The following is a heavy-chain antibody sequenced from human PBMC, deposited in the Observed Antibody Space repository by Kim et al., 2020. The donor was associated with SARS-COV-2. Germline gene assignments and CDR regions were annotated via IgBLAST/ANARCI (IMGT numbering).Heavy chain of an antibody. D-gene: IGHD2-15*01. Sequence: THYADVVQGRFTNSRHNSKNTLYLQMNSLRAEDTAVYYCARVLDVVGGMDVWGQGTTVTVSS. CDR2: T. J-gene: IGHJ6*02. V-gene: IGHV3-53*04. CDR3: ARVLDVVGGMDV.